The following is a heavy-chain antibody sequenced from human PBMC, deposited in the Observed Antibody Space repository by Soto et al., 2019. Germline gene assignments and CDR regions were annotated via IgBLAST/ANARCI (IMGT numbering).Heavy chain of an antibody. CDR3: ARVGGFGATTIDY. Sequence: QVQLQESGPGLVKPSQTLSLTCTVSGGSISSGDYYWSWIRQPPGKGLEWIGYIYYSGSTYYNPSLKSRVTISVDPSKNQSSLKRSSVTAADTAVYYCARVGGFGATTIDYWGQGTLVTVSS. D-gene: IGHD3-10*01. CDR1: GGSISSGDYY. V-gene: IGHV4-30-4*01. CDR2: IYYSGST. J-gene: IGHJ4*02.